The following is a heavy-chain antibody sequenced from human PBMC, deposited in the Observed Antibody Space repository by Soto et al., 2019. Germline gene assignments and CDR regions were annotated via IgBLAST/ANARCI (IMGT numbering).Heavy chain of an antibody. Sequence: ASVKVSCKASGYTFTGYYMHWVRQAPGQGLEWMGWINPNSGGTNYAQKFQGWVTMTRDTSISTAYMELSRLRSDDTAVYYCARAVAGKDESPGTFDYWGQGTLVTVSS. CDR1: GYTFTGYY. V-gene: IGHV1-2*04. CDR3: ARAVAGKDESPGTFDY. CDR2: INPNSGGT. D-gene: IGHD6-19*01. J-gene: IGHJ4*02.